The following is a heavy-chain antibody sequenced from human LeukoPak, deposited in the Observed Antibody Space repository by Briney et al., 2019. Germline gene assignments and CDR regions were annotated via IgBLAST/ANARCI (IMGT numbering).Heavy chain of an antibody. CDR3: ASAPDGTSSPNRFDL. CDR2: ISPYNGNT. D-gene: IGHD2-2*01. V-gene: IGHV1-18*01. CDR1: RGTFRIDA. Sequence: VASVKVSSKASRGTFRIDAKCCVAQAPGQGLEWMGWISPYNGNTNYAQKLQGRVTMTTDTSTSTAYMELRSLRSDDTGVYFCASAPDGTSSPNRFDLWGQGTLVTVSS. J-gene: IGHJ5*02.